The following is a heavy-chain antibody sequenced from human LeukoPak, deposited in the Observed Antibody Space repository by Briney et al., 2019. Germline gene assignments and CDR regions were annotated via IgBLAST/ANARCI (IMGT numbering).Heavy chain of an antibody. CDR3: VKDYGDFPQGMDV. J-gene: IGHJ6*02. Sequence: GGSLRLSCVASGVTLSNYAMSWARQAPGKGLEWVSGISSSGSGGNTYYADSVKGRFTISRDNSKNTLYLQMSSLRADDTAVYYCVKDYGDFPQGMDVWGQGTTVTVSS. CDR1: GVTLSNYA. CDR2: ISSSGSGGNT. V-gene: IGHV3-23*01. D-gene: IGHD4-17*01.